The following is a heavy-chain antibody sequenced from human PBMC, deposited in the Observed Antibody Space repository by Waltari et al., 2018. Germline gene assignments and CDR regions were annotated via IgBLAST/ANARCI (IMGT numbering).Heavy chain of an antibody. CDR3: AKDRSYGHSLAN. Sequence: EVQLVESGGSLLQRGGSLRLSCAGSGFDVSSSYMNWVRQAPGKGLEVVSGIHSGGNTYYADSVKGRFTISRDNSKNTLYLQMNSLRAEDTAVYYCAKDRSYGHSLANWGQGTLVTVSS. J-gene: IGHJ4*02. CDR1: GFDVSSSY. V-gene: IGHV3-53*01. D-gene: IGHD4-17*01. CDR2: IHSGGNT.